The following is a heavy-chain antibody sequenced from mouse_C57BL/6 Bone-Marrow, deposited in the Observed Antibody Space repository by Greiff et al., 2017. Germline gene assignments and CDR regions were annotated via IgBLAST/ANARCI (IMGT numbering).Heavy chain of an antibody. CDR3: ARQLRLLYYYAMDY. CDR2: IHPNSGST. D-gene: IGHD3-2*02. CDR1: GYTFTSYW. V-gene: IGHV1-64*01. Sequence: QVQLQQPGAELVKPGASVKLSCKASGYTFTSYWMHWVKQRPGQGLEWIGVIHPNSGSTNYNEKFKSKATLTVDKSSSTAYMQLSSLTSEDSAVYYCARQLRLLYYYAMDYWGQGTSVTVSS. J-gene: IGHJ4*01.